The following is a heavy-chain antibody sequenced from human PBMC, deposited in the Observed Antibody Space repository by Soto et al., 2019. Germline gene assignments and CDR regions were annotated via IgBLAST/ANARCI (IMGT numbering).Heavy chain of an antibody. CDR1: GDSVSSNSAA. Sequence: SQTLSLTCAISGDSVSSNSAAWNWIRQSPSRGLEWLGRTYYRSKWYNDYAVSVKRRRTINPDTSKNQFSLQLNSVTPEDTAVYYCARGYCSGGSCYRYWGQGTLVTVSS. J-gene: IGHJ4*02. CDR3: ARGYCSGGSCYRY. CDR2: TYYRSKWYN. V-gene: IGHV6-1*01. D-gene: IGHD2-15*01.